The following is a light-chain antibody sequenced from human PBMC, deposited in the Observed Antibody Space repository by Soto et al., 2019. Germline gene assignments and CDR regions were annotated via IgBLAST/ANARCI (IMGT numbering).Light chain of an antibody. J-gene: IGKJ2*01. CDR2: GAS. V-gene: IGKV3-20*01. Sequence: EIVLTQSPGTLSLSPGESVTLSCRASQSVRGTFLAWYQHKPGQAPRLLIYGASRRVTGIPERYSGSGSGTDFRLTVSRLEPEDFAVYYCQQYGDSPYTFGQGAKLEI. CDR1: QSVRGTF. CDR3: QQYGDSPYT.